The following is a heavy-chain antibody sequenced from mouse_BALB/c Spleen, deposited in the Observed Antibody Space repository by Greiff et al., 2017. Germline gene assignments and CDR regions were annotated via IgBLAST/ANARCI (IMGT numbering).Heavy chain of an antibody. J-gene: IGHJ2*01. V-gene: IGHV5-6-4*01. CDR1: GFTFSSYT. CDR3: TRGGNYY. Sequence: EVQRVESGGGLVKPGGSLKLSCAASGFTFSSYTMSWVRQTPEKRLEWVATISSGGSYTYYPDSVKGRFTISRDNAKNTLYLQMSSLKSEDTAMYYCTRGGNYYWGQGTTLTVSS. CDR2: ISSGGSYT. D-gene: IGHD2-1*01.